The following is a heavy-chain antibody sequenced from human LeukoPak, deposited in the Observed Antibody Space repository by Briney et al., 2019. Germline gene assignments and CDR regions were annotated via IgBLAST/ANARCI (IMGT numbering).Heavy chain of an antibody. J-gene: IGHJ4*02. CDR1: GFTFSSYA. CDR2: ISYDGSNK. Sequence: GRSLRLSCAASGFTFSSYAMHWVRQAPGKGLEWVAVISYDGSNKYYADSVKGRFTISRDNSKNTLYLQMNSLRAEDTAVYYCASIGTIVAAGGYWGQGTLVTVSS. D-gene: IGHD5-12*01. CDR3: ASIGTIVAAGGY. V-gene: IGHV3-30-3*01.